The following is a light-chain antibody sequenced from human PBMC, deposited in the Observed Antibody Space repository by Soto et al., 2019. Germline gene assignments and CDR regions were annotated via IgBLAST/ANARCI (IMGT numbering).Light chain of an antibody. CDR1: QSLAHSDGNTY. CDR2: KVS. Sequence: DVVVTQSPLSLPVALGQAASISCKSSQSLAHSDGNTYLSWFHQRPGQSPRRLIHKVSHRDSGVPDRFSGSGSGTDFTLKISRVEFEDVGTYYCLQLIPWPWTFGQGTKLELK. V-gene: IGKV2-30*02. J-gene: IGKJ1*01. CDR3: LQLIPWPWT.